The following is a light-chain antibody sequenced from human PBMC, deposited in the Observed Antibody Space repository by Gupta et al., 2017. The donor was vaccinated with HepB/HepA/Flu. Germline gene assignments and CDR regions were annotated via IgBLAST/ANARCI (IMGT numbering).Light chain of an antibody. V-gene: IGKV1-12*01. CDR2: AAS. CDR3: QQAKSVPPMFT. J-gene: IGKJ3*01. CDR1: QDISTW. Sequence: DIQMTQSPSSVSASVGDRVTITCRASQDISTWLAWYQQKPGKAPKLLIFAASSLERGVPSRFSGSGSGTDFTLTISSLQPEDFATYYCQQAKSVPPMFTFGHGTKVDTK.